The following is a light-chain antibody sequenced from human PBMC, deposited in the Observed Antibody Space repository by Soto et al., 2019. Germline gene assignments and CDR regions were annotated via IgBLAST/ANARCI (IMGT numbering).Light chain of an antibody. Sequence: QTVVTQEPSLTVSPGGTVTLTCGSSTGAVTSGHYPYWFQQKPGQAPKTLIYDTSNKDSWTPARFSGSLLGGKAALTLSGAQAEDEADYYCLLFYSGVRVFGGGTQLTVL. CDR2: DTS. J-gene: IGLJ2*01. CDR3: LLFYSGVRV. CDR1: TGAVTSGHY. V-gene: IGLV7-46*01.